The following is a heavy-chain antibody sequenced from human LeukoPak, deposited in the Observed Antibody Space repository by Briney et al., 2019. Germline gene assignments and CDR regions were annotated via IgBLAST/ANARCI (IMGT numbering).Heavy chain of an antibody. D-gene: IGHD2-8*01. J-gene: IGHJ5*02. CDR1: GGSFSGYY. CDR2: INHSGST. CDR3: ARTAGRVYAIKSRWFDP. Sequence: SETLSLTCAVYGGSFSGYYWSWIRQPPGKGLEWIGEINHSGSTNYNPSLKSRVTISVDTSKNQFSLKLSSVTAADTAVYYCARTAGRVYAIKSRWFDPWGQGTLVTVSS. V-gene: IGHV4-34*01.